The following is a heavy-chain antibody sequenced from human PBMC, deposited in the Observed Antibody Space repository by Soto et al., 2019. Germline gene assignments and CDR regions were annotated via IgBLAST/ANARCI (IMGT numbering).Heavy chain of an antibody. CDR3: ARDPGSGHYFDY. Sequence: GASVKVSCKASGYTFISRALHWVRQAPGQRLEWMGWINPDNANTKYSQNFQGGVTFTRDTSATTACMELSSLRSEDTAVYFCARDPGSGHYFDYWGQGTLVTVSS. D-gene: IGHD2-15*01. CDR2: INPDNANT. CDR1: GYTFISRA. V-gene: IGHV1-3*01. J-gene: IGHJ4*02.